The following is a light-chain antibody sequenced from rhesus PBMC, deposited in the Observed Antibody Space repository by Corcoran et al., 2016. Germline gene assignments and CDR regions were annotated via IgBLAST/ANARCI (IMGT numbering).Light chain of an antibody. CDR2: FAK. Sequence: DIQMTQSPSSLSATVGDRVTITCRARQGISSYLNWYQQKPGKAPKVLIVFAKRWESGVPLRFSGSGSGTVFSLTISSLQPEDSATYYCQQHNSLPLTFGPGTELDIK. CDR3: QQHNSLPLT. V-gene: IGKV1-32*01. J-gene: IGKJ3*01. CDR1: QGISSY.